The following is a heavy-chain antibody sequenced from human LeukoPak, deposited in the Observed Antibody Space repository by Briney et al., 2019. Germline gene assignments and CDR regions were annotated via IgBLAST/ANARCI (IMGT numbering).Heavy chain of an antibody. V-gene: IGHV4-4*07. D-gene: IGHD6-13*01. CDR1: GGSISSYY. CDR3: ARAGDSPSIAAADY. Sequence: SETLSLTCTVSGGSISSYYWSWIRQPAGKGLEWIGRIYTSGSTNYNPSLKSRVTISVDKSKNQFSLKLSSVTAADTAVYCCARAGDSPSIAAADYWGQGTLVTVSS. J-gene: IGHJ4*02. CDR2: IYTSGST.